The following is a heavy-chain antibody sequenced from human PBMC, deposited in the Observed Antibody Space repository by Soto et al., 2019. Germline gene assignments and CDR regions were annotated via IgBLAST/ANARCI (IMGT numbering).Heavy chain of an antibody. CDR1: GFTFSSYA. CDR2: ISYDGSNK. CDR3: ARDPSTWILLWPYYFDY. Sequence: QVQLVESGGGVVQPGRSLRLSCAASGFTFSSYAMHWVRQAPGKGLEWVAVISYDGSNKYYADSVKGRFTISRDNSKNTLYLQMNSLRAEDTAVYYCARDPSTWILLWPYYFDYWGQGTLVTVSS. D-gene: IGHD5-18*01. J-gene: IGHJ4*02. V-gene: IGHV3-30-3*01.